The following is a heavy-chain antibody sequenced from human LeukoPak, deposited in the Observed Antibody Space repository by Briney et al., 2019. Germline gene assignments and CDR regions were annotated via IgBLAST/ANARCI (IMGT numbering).Heavy chain of an antibody. J-gene: IGHJ4*02. V-gene: IGHV4-39*07. CDR1: GGSISSSSYY. CDR2: IYHSGST. D-gene: IGHD3-9*01. Sequence: SETLSLTCTVSGGSISSSSYYWGWIRQPPGKGLEWIGSIYHSGSTYYNPSLKSRVTISVDTSKNQFSLKLSSVTAADTAVYYCARETYYDILTGYYPADYWGQGTLVTVSS. CDR3: ARETYYDILTGYYPADY.